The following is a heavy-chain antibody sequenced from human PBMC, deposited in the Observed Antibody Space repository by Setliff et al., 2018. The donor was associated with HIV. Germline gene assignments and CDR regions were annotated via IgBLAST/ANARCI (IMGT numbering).Heavy chain of an antibody. J-gene: IGHJ2*01. CDR2: IYSGGSST. V-gene: IGHV3-23*03. Sequence: QPGGSLRLSCAASGFTFSSYAMSWVRQAPGKGLEWVSLIYSGGSSTYYADSVKGRFTISRDNSKNMLYLEMNSLRAEDTAVYYCAKVGTYSSTWYFDLWGRGTLVTVSS. CDR1: GFTFSSYA. CDR3: AKVGTYSSTWYFDL. D-gene: IGHD6-13*01.